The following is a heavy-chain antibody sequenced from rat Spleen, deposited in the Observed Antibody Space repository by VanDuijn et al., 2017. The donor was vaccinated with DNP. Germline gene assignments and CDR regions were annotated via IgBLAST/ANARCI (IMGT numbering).Heavy chain of an antibody. Sequence: EVQLVEFGGGSVQPGRSLKLSCAASGFTFSNSDMAWVRQAPTKSLEWVASVIYDGRTTYYRDSVKGRFTISRDNAKSTLYLQMNSLRSEDMATYYCVRWNSGHFDYWGQGVMVTVSS. CDR2: VIYDGRTT. J-gene: IGHJ2*01. V-gene: IGHV5-29*01. D-gene: IGHD4-3*01. CDR1: GFTFSNSD. CDR3: VRWNSGHFDY.